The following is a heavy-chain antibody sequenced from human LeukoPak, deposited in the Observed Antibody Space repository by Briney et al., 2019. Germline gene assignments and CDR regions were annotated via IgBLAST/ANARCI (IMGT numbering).Heavy chain of an antibody. D-gene: IGHD2-15*01. CDR1: GGTFSSYA. CDR2: IIPIFGTA. CDR3: ARGGALSAWA. Sequence: ASVKVSCKASGGTFSSYAISWVRQAPGQGLEWMGGIIPIFGTANYAQKFQGRVTTTADESTSTAYMELSSLRSEDTAVYYCARGGALSAWAWGQGTLVTVSS. J-gene: IGHJ5*02. V-gene: IGHV1-69*13.